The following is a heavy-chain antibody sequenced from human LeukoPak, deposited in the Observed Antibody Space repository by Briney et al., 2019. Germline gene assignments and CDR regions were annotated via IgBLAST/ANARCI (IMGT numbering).Heavy chain of an antibody. D-gene: IGHD3-22*01. CDR1: GGSFSGYY. Sequence: SETLSLTCAVYGGSFSGYYWSWIRQPPGKGLEWIGEINHSGSTNYNPSLKSRVTISVDTSKHQFSLKLSSVTAADTAVYYCARGRITMIVVVPYYMDVWGKGTTVTVSS. CDR2: INHSGST. J-gene: IGHJ6*03. V-gene: IGHV4-34*01. CDR3: ARGRITMIVVVPYYMDV.